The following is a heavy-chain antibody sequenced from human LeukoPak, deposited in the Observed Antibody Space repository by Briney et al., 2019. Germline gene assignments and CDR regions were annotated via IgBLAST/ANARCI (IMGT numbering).Heavy chain of an antibody. CDR1: GYTFTGYY. D-gene: IGHD4-17*01. J-gene: IGHJ5*02. V-gene: IGHV1-2*06. CDR3: ARDDYGDDNWFDP. Sequence: ASVKVSCKASGYTFTGYYMHWVRHAPGQGLEWMGRINPNSGGTNYAQKFQGRVTMTRDTSISTAYMELSRLRSDDTAVYYCARDDYGDDNWFDPWGQGTLVTVSS. CDR2: INPNSGGT.